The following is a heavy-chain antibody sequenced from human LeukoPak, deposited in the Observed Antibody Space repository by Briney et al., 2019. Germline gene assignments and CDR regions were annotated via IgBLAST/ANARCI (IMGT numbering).Heavy chain of an antibody. J-gene: IGHJ4*02. Sequence: GGSLRLSCAASGFTISNHNMSWVRQAPGKGLEWVANIKQDGSLRYYVESVKGRFAVSRDNAKNSVYLQMNSLRAEDTAVYYCARDQTIRGDYWGQGTLVTVSS. CDR2: IKQDGSLR. CDR1: GFTISNHN. CDR3: ARDQTIRGDY. V-gene: IGHV3-7*01. D-gene: IGHD4/OR15-4a*01.